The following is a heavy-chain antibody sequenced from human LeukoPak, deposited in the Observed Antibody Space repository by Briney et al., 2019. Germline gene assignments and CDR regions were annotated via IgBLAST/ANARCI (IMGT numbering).Heavy chain of an antibody. CDR1: GFTFNTYT. D-gene: IGHD5-18*01. CDR2: ISGSSGII. J-gene: IGHJ4*02. Sequence: PGGSLRLSCAASGFTFNTYTMNWVRQAPGKGLEWVSYISGSSGIIDYADSVRGRFTISRDNAKNSLYLQMNSLRAEDTAVYYCARDPTPTQLWFRGSFDYWGLGALVTVSS. V-gene: IGHV3-48*01. CDR3: ARDPTPTQLWFRGSFDY.